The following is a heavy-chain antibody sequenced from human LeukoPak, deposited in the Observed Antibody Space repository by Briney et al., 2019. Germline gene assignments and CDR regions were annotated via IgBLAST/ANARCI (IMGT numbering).Heavy chain of an antibody. J-gene: IGHJ4*02. V-gene: IGHV1-18*04. CDR2: ISAYNGNT. CDR1: GYTFTSYG. D-gene: IGHD3-10*01. Sequence: GASVEVSCKASGYTFTSYGISWVRQAPGQGLEWMGWISAYNGNTNYAQKLQGRVTMTTDTSTSTAYMELRSLRSDDTAVYYCTMVRGVITNFDYWGQGTLVTVSS. CDR3: TMVRGVITNFDY.